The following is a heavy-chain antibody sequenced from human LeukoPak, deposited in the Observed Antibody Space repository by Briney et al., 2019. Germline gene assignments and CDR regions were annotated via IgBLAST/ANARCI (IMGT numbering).Heavy chain of an antibody. Sequence: PGGSLRLSCAASGFTFSSYALSWVRQAPGKGLEWVSAISGSGGSTYYADSVKGRFTISRDNSKNTLYLQMNSLRADDTAVYYCAKATPAARVYYYGMDVWGQGTTVTVS. D-gene: IGHD2-2*01. V-gene: IGHV3-23*01. J-gene: IGHJ6*02. CDR2: ISGSGGST. CDR3: AKATPAARVYYYGMDV. CDR1: GFTFSSYA.